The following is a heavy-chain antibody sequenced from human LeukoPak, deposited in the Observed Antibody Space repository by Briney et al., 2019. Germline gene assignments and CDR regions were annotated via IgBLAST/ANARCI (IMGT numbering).Heavy chain of an antibody. J-gene: IGHJ4*02. CDR1: GGTFSSYA. Sequence: SVEVSCKASGGTFSSYAISWVRQAPGQGLEWMGGIIPIFGTASYAQKFQGRVTITTDESTSTAYMELSSLRSEDTAVYYCAADYSSSWQFDYWGQGTLVTVSS. CDR2: IIPIFGTA. D-gene: IGHD6-13*01. CDR3: AADYSSSWQFDY. V-gene: IGHV1-69*05.